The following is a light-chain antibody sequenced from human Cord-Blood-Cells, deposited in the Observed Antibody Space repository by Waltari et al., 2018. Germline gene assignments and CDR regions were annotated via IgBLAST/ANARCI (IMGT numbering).Light chain of an antibody. CDR3: QQRSNWPT. CDR2: DAS. CDR1: QSVSSY. Sequence: EIVLTQSPATLSLSPGESATLPCRASQSVSSYLAWYQQKPGQAPRLLIYDASNRATGIPARFSGSGSGTDFTLTISSLEPEDFAVYYCQQRSNWPTFGQGTRLEIK. J-gene: IGKJ5*01. V-gene: IGKV3-11*01.